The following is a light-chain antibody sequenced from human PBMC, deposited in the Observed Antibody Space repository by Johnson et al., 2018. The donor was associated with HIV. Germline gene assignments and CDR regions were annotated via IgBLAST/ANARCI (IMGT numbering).Light chain of an antibody. CDR3: GTWDSSLSGYV. CDR2: EDN. CDR1: ISNIESYF. J-gene: IGLJ1*01. V-gene: IGLV1-51*02. Sequence: QSVLTQPPSVSAAPGQRVNISCSGNISNIESYFVSWYQHLPGAAPTLLIYEDNKRPSGIPDRFSGSKSGATAPLGISGLQTGDEADYYCGTWDSSLSGYVFGTGTKVTFL.